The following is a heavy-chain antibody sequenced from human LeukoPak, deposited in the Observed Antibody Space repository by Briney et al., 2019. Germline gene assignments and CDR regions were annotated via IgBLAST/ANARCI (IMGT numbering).Heavy chain of an antibody. CDR1: GGSISSYY. Sequence: SETLSLTCTVSGGSISSYYWSWIRQPPGKGLEWIGYIYYSGSTNYNPSLKSRVTISVDTSKNQFSLKLSSVTAADTAVYYCARAPFYYDSSGYYRHFTFDYWGQGTLVTVSS. CDR2: IYYSGST. CDR3: ARAPFYYDSSGYYRHFTFDY. J-gene: IGHJ4*02. D-gene: IGHD3-22*01. V-gene: IGHV4-59*01.